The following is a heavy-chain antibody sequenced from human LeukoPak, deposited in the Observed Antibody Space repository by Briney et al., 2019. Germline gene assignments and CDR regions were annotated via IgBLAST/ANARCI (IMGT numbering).Heavy chain of an antibody. V-gene: IGHV1-3*01. CDR3: ARAYCSRTSCYNIVPYFDY. J-gene: IGHJ4*02. CDR2: INAGNGNT. Sequence: ASVKVSCKASGYTFTSYAMHWVRQAPGQRLEWMGWINAGNGNTKYSQKFQGRVTITRDTSASTAYMELSSLRSEDTAVYYCARAYCSRTSCYNIVPYFDYWGQGTLVTVSS. D-gene: IGHD2-2*02. CDR1: GYTFTSYA.